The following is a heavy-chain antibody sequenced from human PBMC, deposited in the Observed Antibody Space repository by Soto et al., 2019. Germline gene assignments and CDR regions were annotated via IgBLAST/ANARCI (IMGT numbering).Heavy chain of an antibody. J-gene: IGHJ5*02. CDR2: IDPSDSYT. Sequence: PGESLKISCKGSGYSFTSYWIIWVRQMPGKGLEWMGRIDPSDSYTNYSPSFQGHVTISADKSISTAYLQWSSLKASDTAMYYCARHAGGRYNWFDPWGQGTLVTVS. V-gene: IGHV5-10-1*01. CDR3: ARHAGGRYNWFDP. D-gene: IGHD6-19*01. CDR1: GYSFTSYW.